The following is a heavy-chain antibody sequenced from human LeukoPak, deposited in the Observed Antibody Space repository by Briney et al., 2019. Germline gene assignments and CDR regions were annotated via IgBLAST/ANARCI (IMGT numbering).Heavy chain of an antibody. V-gene: IGHV4-4*07. J-gene: IGHJ3*02. Sequence: SETLSLTCTVSGDSISSYYWSWIRQSAGKGLEWIGRIYTSGSTNYNPSLKSRVTMSVDTSKNQFSLKLSSMTAADTAVYYCARFVGPLDAFDIWGQGTMVTVSS. CDR2: IYTSGST. CDR1: GDSISSYY. CDR3: ARFVGPLDAFDI. D-gene: IGHD1-26*01.